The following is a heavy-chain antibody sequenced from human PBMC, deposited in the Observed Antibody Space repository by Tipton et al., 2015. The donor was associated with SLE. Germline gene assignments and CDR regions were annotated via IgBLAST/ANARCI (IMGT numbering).Heavy chain of an antibody. D-gene: IGHD1-1*01. Sequence: QVQLVQSGPEVKKPGASVKVSCKASGYSFTDYFVDWVRQAPGQGLEWMGRIYPSTGGTKYSQKFQGRVTIIRDTPISASYMELSSLRSDDTAVYYCAIALWKYDMVVWGQGTTVTVSS. CDR2: IYPSTGGT. CDR3: AIALWKYDMVV. J-gene: IGHJ6*02. V-gene: IGHV1-2*06. CDR1: GYSFTDYF.